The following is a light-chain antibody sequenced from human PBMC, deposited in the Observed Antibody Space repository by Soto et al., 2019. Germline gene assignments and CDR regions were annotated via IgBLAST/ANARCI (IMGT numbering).Light chain of an antibody. Sequence: QSSLSQPRSVSGSPGHSFTISCTGTSSDVGRYDYVSWYQQHPGKAPKLIIYDVSERPSGVPDRFSGSKFGNTASLTISGLQAEDEADYSCCSFAGRYTYVFGTGTKVTVL. CDR3: CSFAGRYTYV. CDR2: DVS. V-gene: IGLV2-11*01. CDR1: SSDVGRYDY. J-gene: IGLJ1*01.